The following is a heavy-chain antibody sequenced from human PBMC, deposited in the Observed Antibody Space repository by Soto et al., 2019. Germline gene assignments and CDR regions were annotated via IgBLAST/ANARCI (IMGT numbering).Heavy chain of an antibody. CDR1: GYTFTGYY. D-gene: IGHD6-19*01. CDR2: INPNSGGT. CDR3: ARMEEGWYLDY. Sequence: ASVKVSCKASGYTFTGYYMHWVRQAPGKGLERMGWINPNSGGTNNAQKFQGWVTMTRDTSISTAYMELSRLRSDDTAVYYCARMEEGWYLDYWGQGTLVTVSS. V-gene: IGHV1-2*04. J-gene: IGHJ4*02.